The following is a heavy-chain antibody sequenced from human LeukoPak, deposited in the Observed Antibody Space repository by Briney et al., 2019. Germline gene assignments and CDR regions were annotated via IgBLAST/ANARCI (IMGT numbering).Heavy chain of an antibody. D-gene: IGHD3-22*01. CDR1: GYTFTGYY. CDR3: ASHDSSGYYHY. J-gene: IGHJ4*02. V-gene: IGHV1-69*02. Sequence: SVKVSCKASGYTFTGYYMHWVRQAPGQGLEWMGRTIPILGIANYAQKFQGRVTITADKSTSTAYMELSSLRSEDTAVHYCASHDSSGYYHYWGQGTLVTVSS. CDR2: TIPILGIA.